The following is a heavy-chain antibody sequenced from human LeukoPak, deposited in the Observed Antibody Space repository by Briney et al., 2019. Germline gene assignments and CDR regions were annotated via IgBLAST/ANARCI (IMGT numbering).Heavy chain of an antibody. CDR1: GGSISSYY. CDR3: AKSTYYYDTFVNAFDL. D-gene: IGHD3-22*01. CDR2: IYYSGST. Sequence: SETLSLTCTVSGGSISSYYWSWIRQPPGKGLEWIGYIYYSGSTNYNPSLKSRVTISVDTSKNQFSLKLSSVTAADTAVYYCAKSTYYYDTFVNAFDLWGQGTVVTVST. V-gene: IGHV4-59*12. J-gene: IGHJ3*01.